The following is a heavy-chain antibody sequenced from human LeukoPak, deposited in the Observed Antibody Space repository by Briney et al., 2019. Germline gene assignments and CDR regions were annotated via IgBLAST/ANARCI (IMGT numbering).Heavy chain of an antibody. D-gene: IGHD3-10*01. V-gene: IGHV4-61*02. CDR2: IYTSEST. CDR1: GGSISSSNYY. CDR3: ARGLWYGDENPPYFDY. J-gene: IGHJ4*02. Sequence: SQTLSLTCSVSGGSISSSNYYWSWIRQPAGKGLEWIGRIYTSESTNYNPSLKSRVTISVDTSRNQFSLKLSSVTAADTAVYYCARGLWYGDENPPYFDYWGQGILVTVSS.